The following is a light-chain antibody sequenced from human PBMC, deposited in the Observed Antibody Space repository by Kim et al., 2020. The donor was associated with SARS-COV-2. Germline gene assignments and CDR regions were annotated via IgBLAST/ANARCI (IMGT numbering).Light chain of an antibody. Sequence: SYELTQPPSVSVSPGQTASITCSGRKLGDKYAYWYQKKPGQSPVLVIYQHTKRPSGIPQRFSGSSSGNTATLTISRTQTMDEADYYCQAWDSSTAVFGGG. V-gene: IGLV3-1*01. CDR1: KLGDKY. CDR2: QHT. J-gene: IGLJ3*02. CDR3: QAWDSSTAV.